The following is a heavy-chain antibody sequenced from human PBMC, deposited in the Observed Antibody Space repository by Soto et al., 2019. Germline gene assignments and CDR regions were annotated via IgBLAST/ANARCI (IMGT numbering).Heavy chain of an antibody. V-gene: IGHV4-39*01. CDR2: IYYSGST. D-gene: IGHD3-22*01. Sequence: PSETLSLTCTVSGGSISSSSYYWGWIRQPPGKGLEWIGSIYYSGSTYYTPSLKSRVTISVDTSKNQFSLKLSSVTAADTAVYYCARLPYYYDDAFDIWGQGTMVTVSS. CDR1: GGSISSSSYY. CDR3: ARLPYYYDDAFDI. J-gene: IGHJ3*02.